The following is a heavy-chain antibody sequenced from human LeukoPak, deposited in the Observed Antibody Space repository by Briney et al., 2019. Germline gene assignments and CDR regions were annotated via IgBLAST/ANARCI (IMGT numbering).Heavy chain of an antibody. CDR2: IYYSGDT. CDR1: GGSVSSTSYY. J-gene: IGHJ4*02. V-gene: IGHV4-61*01. CDR3: ARGANWGLFDY. D-gene: IGHD7-27*01. Sequence: PSETLSLTCSVSGGSVSSTSYYWSWVRQPPGKGLEWIGYIYYSGDTNYDPSLKSRVTIFVDRSKNQFSLELSSVTAADTAVYYCARGANWGLFDYWAREPWSPSPQ.